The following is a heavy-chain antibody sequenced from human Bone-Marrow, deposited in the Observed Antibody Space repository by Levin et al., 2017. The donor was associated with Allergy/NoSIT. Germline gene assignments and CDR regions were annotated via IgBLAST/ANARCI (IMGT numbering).Heavy chain of an antibody. V-gene: IGHV5-51*01. CDR3: ARTTEERGLGY. Sequence: KVSCKGSGYSFTSYWIGWVRQMPGKGLAWMGIIYPGDSDTRYSPSFQGQVTISADKSISTAYLQWSSLKASDTAMYYCARTTEERGLGYWGQGTLVTVSS. CDR2: IYPGDSDT. D-gene: IGHD1-1*01. CDR1: GYSFTSYW. J-gene: IGHJ4*02.